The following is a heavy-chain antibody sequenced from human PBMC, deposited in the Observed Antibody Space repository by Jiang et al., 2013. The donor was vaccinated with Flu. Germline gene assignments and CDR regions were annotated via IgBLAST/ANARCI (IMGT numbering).Heavy chain of an antibody. CDR1: GGSFSGYY. D-gene: IGHD6-13*01. CDR2: INHSGST. CDR3: ARGFSMEQQLVLYYFDY. Sequence: LLKPSETLSLTCAVYGGSFSGYYWSWIRQPPGKGLEWIGEINHSGSTNYNPSLKSRVTISVDTSKNQFSLKLSSVTAADTAVYYCARGFSMEQQLVLYYFDYWGQGTLVTVSS. J-gene: IGHJ4*02. V-gene: IGHV4-34*01.